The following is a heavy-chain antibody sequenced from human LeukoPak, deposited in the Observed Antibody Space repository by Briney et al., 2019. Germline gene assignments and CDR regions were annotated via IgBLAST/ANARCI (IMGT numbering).Heavy chain of an antibody. Sequence: GGSLRLSCAASGFTFSSYWMSWVRQAPGKGLEWVANIKQDGSEKYYVDSVKGRFTISRDNAKNSLYLQMNSLRAEDMALYYCAKVATPGYSSSWYDYWGQGTLVTVSS. CDR1: GFTFSSYW. CDR2: IKQDGSEK. CDR3: AKVATPGYSSSWYDY. D-gene: IGHD6-13*01. J-gene: IGHJ4*02. V-gene: IGHV3-7*03.